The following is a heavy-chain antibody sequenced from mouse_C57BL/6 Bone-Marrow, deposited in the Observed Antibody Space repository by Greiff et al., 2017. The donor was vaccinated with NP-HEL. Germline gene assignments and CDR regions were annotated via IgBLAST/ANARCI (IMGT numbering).Heavy chain of an antibody. V-gene: IGHV5-16*01. CDR3: ARDRRTGAMDY. CDR1: GFTFSDYY. Sequence: EVKLVESEGGLVQPGSSMKLSCTASGFTFSDYYMAWVRQVPEKGLEWVANINYDGSSTYYLDSLKSRFIISRDNAKNILYLQMSSLKSEDTATDYCARDRRTGAMDYWGQGTSVTVSS. J-gene: IGHJ4*01. CDR2: INYDGSST.